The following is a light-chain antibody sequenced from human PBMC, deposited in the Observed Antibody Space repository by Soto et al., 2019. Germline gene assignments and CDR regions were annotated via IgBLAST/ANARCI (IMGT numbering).Light chain of an antibody. V-gene: IGKV3-20*01. Sequence: EIVLTQSPGTLSLSPRERDTLSCRASQSVSSSYLAWYQQKPGQAPRLLIYGASSRATGIPDRFSGSGSGTDFTLTISRLEPEDFAVYYCQQYGSSFTFGPGTKVDIK. J-gene: IGKJ3*01. CDR2: GAS. CDR1: QSVSSSY. CDR3: QQYGSSFT.